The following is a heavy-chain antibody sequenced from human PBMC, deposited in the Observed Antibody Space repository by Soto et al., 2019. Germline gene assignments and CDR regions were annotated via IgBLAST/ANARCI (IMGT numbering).Heavy chain of an antibody. CDR3: ARVEPDYGDYAVGY. D-gene: IGHD4-17*01. CDR2: IKQDGSEK. V-gene: IGHV3-7*01. Sequence: GGSLRLSCAASGFTVSSYWMSWVRQAPGKGLEWVANIKQDGSEKYYVDSVKGRFTISRDNAKNSLYLQMNSLRAEDTAVYYCARVEPDYGDYAVGYWGQGTLVTVSS. CDR1: GFTVSSYW. J-gene: IGHJ4*02.